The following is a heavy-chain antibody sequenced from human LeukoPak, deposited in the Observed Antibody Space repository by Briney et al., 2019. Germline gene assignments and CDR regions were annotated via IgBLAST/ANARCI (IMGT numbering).Heavy chain of an antibody. Sequence: GGSLRLSCAASGFTFSSYAMSRVRQAPGKGLEWVSAISGSGGSTYYADSVKGGFTISRDNSKNTLYLQMNSLRAEHTAVYYCAKEGGYSYGAFQRAYYFDYWGQGTLVTVSS. CDR3: AKEGGYSYGAFQRAYYFDY. J-gene: IGHJ4*02. CDR2: ISGSGGST. CDR1: GFTFSSYA. D-gene: IGHD5-18*01. V-gene: IGHV3-23*01.